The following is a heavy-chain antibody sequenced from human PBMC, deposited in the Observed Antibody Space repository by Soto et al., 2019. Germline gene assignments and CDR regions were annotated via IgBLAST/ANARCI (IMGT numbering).Heavy chain of an antibody. D-gene: IGHD3-10*01. V-gene: IGHV4-31*03. CDR3: ARARFYGSERTVFDF. CDR2: FYYNGIT. J-gene: IGHJ4*02. Sequence: QVQLQESGPGLVKPSQTLSLTCTVSRGSVSSGGYYWSWIRQHPGKGLEWIGYFYYNGITDYNPSLKSRLIISVDTSKNQFSLILSSVTAADTAVYYCARARFYGSERTVFDFWGQGTLVTVSS. CDR1: RGSVSSGGYY.